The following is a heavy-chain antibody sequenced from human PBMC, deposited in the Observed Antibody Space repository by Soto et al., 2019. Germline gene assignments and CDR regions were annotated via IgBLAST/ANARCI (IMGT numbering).Heavy chain of an antibody. Sequence: GSLRLSCAASGLTFSDYNMNWVRQAPGKGLEWVSTIRTSSSYIYYADSVKGRFTVSRDNAKNSLYLQMNSLRAEDTAVYYCARWSHYHDSRGSGAFGLDVWGQGTTVTVSS. CDR1: GLTFSDYN. CDR2: IRTSSSYI. V-gene: IGHV3-21*06. J-gene: IGHJ6*02. CDR3: ARWSHYHDSRGSGAFGLDV. D-gene: IGHD3-22*01.